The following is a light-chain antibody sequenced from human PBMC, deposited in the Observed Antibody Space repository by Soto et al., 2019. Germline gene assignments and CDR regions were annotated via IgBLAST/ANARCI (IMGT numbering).Light chain of an antibody. J-gene: IGKJ5*01. CDR3: QQYGSSPPIT. Sequence: EIVLTQSPATLSLSPGERATLSCGASQSVSRSYLAWYQQKTGLAPRLLIYDASSRATGIPARFSGSGSGTDFTPTISRLEPEDFAVYYCQQYGSSPPITFGQGTRLEIK. V-gene: IGKV3D-20*01. CDR1: QSVSRSY. CDR2: DAS.